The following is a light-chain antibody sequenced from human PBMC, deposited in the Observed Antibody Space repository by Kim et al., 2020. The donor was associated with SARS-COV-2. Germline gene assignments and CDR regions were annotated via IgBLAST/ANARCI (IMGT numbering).Light chain of an antibody. J-gene: IGKJ4*01. Sequence: EIVLTQSPGTLSFSPGERATLSRRASQSISSSYLAWYQHKPGQAPKLLIYAASSKATGIPDRFSGSGSGTDFTLTISRLEPEDYAVYYCQYYTSSFTFGEGTKVDI. CDR1: QSISSSY. CDR2: AAS. V-gene: IGKV3-20*01. CDR3: QYYTSSFT.